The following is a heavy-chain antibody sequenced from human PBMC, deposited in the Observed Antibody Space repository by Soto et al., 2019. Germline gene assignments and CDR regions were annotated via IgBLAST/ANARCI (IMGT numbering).Heavy chain of an antibody. J-gene: IGHJ6*02. CDR2: ISGYNGDT. V-gene: IGHV1-18*01. CDR1: GYSFTRYG. D-gene: IGHD2-8*01. Sequence: ASVKVSCKASGYSFTRYGISWVRQAPGQGLGWMGWISGYNGDTNYAREFQGRVSMTIDTSTTTAYMELRSLTSDDTAVYYCAKNGQPPYYYYGLDVWGQGTKVTVSS. CDR3: AKNGQPPYYYYGLDV.